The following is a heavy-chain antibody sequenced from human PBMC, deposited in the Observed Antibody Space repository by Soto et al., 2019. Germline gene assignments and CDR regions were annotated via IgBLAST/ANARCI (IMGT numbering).Heavy chain of an antibody. CDR1: GFSLSTSGMC. CDR2: IDWDDDK. CDR3: ARIRRNYYDSSLAGAFDI. Sequence: SGPTLVNPTQTLTLTCTFSGFSLSTSGMCVSWIRQPPGKALEWLALIDWDDDKYYSTSLKTRLTISKDTSKNQVVLTMTNMDPVDTATYYCARIRRNYYDSSLAGAFDIWGQGTMVTVSS. D-gene: IGHD3-22*01. J-gene: IGHJ3*02. V-gene: IGHV2-70*01.